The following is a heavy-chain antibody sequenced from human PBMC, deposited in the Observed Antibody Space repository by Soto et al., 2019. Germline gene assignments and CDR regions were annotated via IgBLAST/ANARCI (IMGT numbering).Heavy chain of an antibody. CDR3: TRLGEQWPPYDY. D-gene: IGHD6-19*01. CDR1: GFTFSGSA. Sequence: EVQLVESGGGLVQPGGSLKLSCAASGFTFSGSAMHWVRQASGKGLEWVGRIRSKANSYATAYAASAKGRFTISRDDSKNTAYLQMNSLKTEDTAVYYCTRLGEQWPPYDYWGQGTLVTVSS. V-gene: IGHV3-73*02. J-gene: IGHJ4*02. CDR2: IRSKANSYAT.